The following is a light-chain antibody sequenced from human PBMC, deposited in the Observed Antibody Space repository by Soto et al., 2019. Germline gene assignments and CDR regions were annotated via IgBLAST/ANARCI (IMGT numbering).Light chain of an antibody. CDR3: QQYNSYSLYT. V-gene: IGKV1-5*03. CDR1: QSISSW. CDR2: KAS. Sequence: DIQMTQSRSTLSASVGDRVTITCRASQSISSWFAWYQQKPGKAPKLLIYKASSLESGVPSRFSGSRSGTEFTLTISSLQPDDFAPYYCQQYNSYSLYTFGGGTKLEIK. J-gene: IGKJ2*01.